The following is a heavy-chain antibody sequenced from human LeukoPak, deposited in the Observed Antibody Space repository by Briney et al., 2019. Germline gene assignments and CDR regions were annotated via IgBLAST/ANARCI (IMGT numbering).Heavy chain of an antibody. CDR3: AGDTVFRQNWFDP. Sequence: GGSLRLSCAASGFTFSSYWMSWVRQAPGKGLEWVANIKQDGSEKYYVDSVKGRFTISRDNAKNSLYLQMNSLRAEDTAVYYCAGDTVFRQNWFDPWGQGTLVTVSS. CDR1: GFTFSSYW. V-gene: IGHV3-7*01. J-gene: IGHJ5*02. D-gene: IGHD4-11*01. CDR2: IKQDGSEK.